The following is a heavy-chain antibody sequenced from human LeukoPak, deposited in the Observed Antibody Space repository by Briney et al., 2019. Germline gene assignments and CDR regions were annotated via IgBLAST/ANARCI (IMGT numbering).Heavy chain of an antibody. Sequence: NASETLSLTCAVYGGSFSGYYWSWIRQPPGKGLEWIGEINHSGSTNYNPSLKSRVTISVDTSKNQFSLKLSSVTAADTAVYYCARHEAVAGPPVDFDYWGQGTLVTVSS. J-gene: IGHJ4*02. CDR1: GGSFSGYY. CDR2: INHSGST. CDR3: ARHEAVAGPPVDFDY. V-gene: IGHV4-34*01. D-gene: IGHD6-19*01.